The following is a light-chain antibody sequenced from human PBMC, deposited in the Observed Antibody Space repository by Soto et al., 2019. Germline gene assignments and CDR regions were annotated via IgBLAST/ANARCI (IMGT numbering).Light chain of an antibody. V-gene: IGKV3-15*01. CDR1: ESVNTY. CDR2: AAS. CDR3: QQYDKWPIT. J-gene: IGKJ5*01. Sequence: EKVMTQSPGTLSVSPGERVTLSCRASESVNTYLAWYQHKPGQAPRLLVYAASIRATGIPARFSGSGYGTEFTLTISSLQSEDFAVYYCQQYDKWPITFGQGTQLEVK.